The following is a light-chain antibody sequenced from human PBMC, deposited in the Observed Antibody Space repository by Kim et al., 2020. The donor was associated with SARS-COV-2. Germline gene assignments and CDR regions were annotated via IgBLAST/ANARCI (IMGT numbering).Light chain of an antibody. V-gene: IGKV3-15*01. Sequence: VMTQSPATLSVYPGERATLSCRASQSVNSNLAWYQQQPGQAPRLLIYGASTRASDIPARFSGSGSGTEFTLIISSLQSADGAVYYCQQYDNWPPYTFGQGTKLEI. CDR3: QQYDNWPPYT. CDR2: GAS. J-gene: IGKJ2*01. CDR1: QSVNSN.